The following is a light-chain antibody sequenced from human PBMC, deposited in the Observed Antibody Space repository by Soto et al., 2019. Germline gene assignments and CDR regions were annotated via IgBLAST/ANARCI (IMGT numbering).Light chain of an antibody. CDR1: SSNIGAGYD. J-gene: IGLJ1*01. V-gene: IGLV1-40*01. Sequence: VLTQPPSVSGAPGQRVTISCTGSSSNIGAGYDVHWYQQLPGTAPKLLIYGNSNRPSGVPDRFSGSKSGTSASLAITRLQAEDEADYYCQSYDSSLSAFYVFGTGTKVTVL. CDR3: QSYDSSLSAFYV. CDR2: GNS.